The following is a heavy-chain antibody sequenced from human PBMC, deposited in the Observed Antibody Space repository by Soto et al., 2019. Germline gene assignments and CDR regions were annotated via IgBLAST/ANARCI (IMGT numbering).Heavy chain of an antibody. CDR2: INGGNGNT. D-gene: IGHD1-26*01. V-gene: IGHV1-18*01. J-gene: IGHJ4*02. Sequence: GASVKVSCKASGYTFTSYGISWVRQAPGQGLEWMGWINGGNGNTYYSENLQGRVTLTRDTSAGTVYMQLSSLTSEDTAVYYCARDDAGFSGSHYIDYFNYWGKGALVTVSS. CDR3: ARDDAGFSGSHYIDYFNY. CDR1: GYTFTSYG.